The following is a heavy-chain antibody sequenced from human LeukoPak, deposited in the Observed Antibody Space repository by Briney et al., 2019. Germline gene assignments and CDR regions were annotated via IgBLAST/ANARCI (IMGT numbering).Heavy chain of an antibody. CDR3: AKTDGSGSYFDY. CDR1: GFTFSSYW. J-gene: IGHJ4*02. CDR2: IKQDGSEK. Sequence: PGGSLRLSCAASGFTFSSYWMSWVRQAPGKGLEWVANIKQDGSEKYYVDSVKGRFTISRDNAKNSLYLQMNSLRAEDTALYYCAKTDGSGSYFDYWGQGTLVTVSS. V-gene: IGHV3-7*03. D-gene: IGHD3-10*01.